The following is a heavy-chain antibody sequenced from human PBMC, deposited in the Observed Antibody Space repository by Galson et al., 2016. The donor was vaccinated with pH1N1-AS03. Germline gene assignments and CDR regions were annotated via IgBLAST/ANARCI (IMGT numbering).Heavy chain of an antibody. CDR1: GFTFGDYA. J-gene: IGHJ3*02. Sequence: SLRLSCAGSGFTFGDYAMTWVRQAPGKGLECVGFIRSTTYGGTTEYAASVKGRFTISRDDSKNIAYLQMNSLKTEDTAVYYCTSRQWVAFLSAFDIWGQGTVVTVSS. V-gene: IGHV3-49*04. D-gene: IGHD6-19*01. CDR2: IRSTTYGGTT. CDR3: TSRQWVAFLSAFDI.